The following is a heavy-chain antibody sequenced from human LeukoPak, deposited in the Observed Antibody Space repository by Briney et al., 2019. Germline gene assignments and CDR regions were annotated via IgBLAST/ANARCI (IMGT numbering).Heavy chain of an antibody. J-gene: IGHJ6*04. CDR1: GGTFSSYA. CDR3: ARGPHHYYYGSGSYMGV. Sequence: ASVKVSCKASGGTFSSYAISWVRQAPGQGLEWMGGIIPIFGTANYAQKFQGRVTITADKSASTAYMELSSLRSEDTAVYYCARGPHHYYYGSGSYMGVWGKGTTVTISS. V-gene: IGHV1-69*06. D-gene: IGHD3-10*01. CDR2: IIPIFGTA.